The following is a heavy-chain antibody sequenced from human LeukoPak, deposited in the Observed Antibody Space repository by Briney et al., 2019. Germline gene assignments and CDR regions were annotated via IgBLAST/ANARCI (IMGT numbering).Heavy chain of an antibody. V-gene: IGHV4-59*01. D-gene: IGHD4-23*01. CDR3: ARDYGGNPLAT. CDR2: IYYSGST. J-gene: IGHJ5*02. CDR1: GGSISSYY. Sequence: SETLSLTCTVSGGSISSYYWSWIRQPPGKGLEWIGYIYYSGSTNYNPSLKSRVTISVDTSKNQFSLKLSSVTAADTAVYYCARDYGGNPLATWGQGTLVTVSS.